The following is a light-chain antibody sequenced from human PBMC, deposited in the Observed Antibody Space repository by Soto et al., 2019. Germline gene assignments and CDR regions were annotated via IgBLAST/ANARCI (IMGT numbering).Light chain of an antibody. CDR2: GAS. V-gene: IGKV3-15*01. CDR1: QSVSSN. CDR3: QQYNNWPPT. Sequence: EIVMTQSPATLSVSPGERATLSCRASQSVSSNLAWYPQKPGQAPRLLIYGASTRATGMPARFRGSRAGTEFNFTSSSLESEDFSVYSCQQYNNWPPTFGQGTRLEIK. J-gene: IGKJ5*01.